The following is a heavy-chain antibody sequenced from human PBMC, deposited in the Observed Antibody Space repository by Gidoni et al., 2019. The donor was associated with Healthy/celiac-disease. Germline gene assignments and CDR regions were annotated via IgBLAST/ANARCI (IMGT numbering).Heavy chain of an antibody. CDR1: GYTFTSYA. V-gene: IGHV1-3*01. CDR2: INAGNGNT. Sequence: QVQLVQSGAEVKKPGASVTVSCKASGYTFTSYAMHWVRQAPGQRLEWMGWINAGNGNTKYSQKFQGRVTITRDTSASTAYMELSSLISEDTAVYYCARGELWFGELLLDWGQGTLVTVSS. J-gene: IGHJ4*02. D-gene: IGHD3-10*01. CDR3: ARGELWFGELLLD.